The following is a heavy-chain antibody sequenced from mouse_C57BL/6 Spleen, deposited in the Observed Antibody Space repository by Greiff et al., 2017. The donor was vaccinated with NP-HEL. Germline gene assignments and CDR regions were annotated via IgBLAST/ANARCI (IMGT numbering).Heavy chain of an antibody. CDR1: GYTFTSYW. D-gene: IGHD4-1*01. V-gene: IGHV1-50*01. J-gene: IGHJ2*01. CDR2: IDPSDSYT. Sequence: QVQLQQPGAELVKPGASVKLSCKASGYTFTSYWMQWVKQRPGQGLEWIGEIDPSDSYTNYNQKFKGKATLTVDTSSSTAYMQLSSLTSEDSAVYYCASNWDEDDYWGQGTTLTVSS. CDR3: ASNWDEDDY.